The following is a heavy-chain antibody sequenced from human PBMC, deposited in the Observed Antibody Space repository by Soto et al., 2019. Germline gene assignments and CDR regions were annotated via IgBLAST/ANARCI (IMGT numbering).Heavy chain of an antibody. D-gene: IGHD2-2*01. CDR3: ARGLENIVVVFEVFGYYVMDV. CDR1: GYSFTSYA. Sequence: SVKVSCKASGYSFTSYAIYWVRQAPGQRLEWMGWINAGNGNTKYSQKLQGRVTFTGDTSASTAHMKLSSLRSEDTAVYFCARGLENIVVVFEVFGYYVMDVWG. J-gene: IGHJ6*01. V-gene: IGHV1-3*01. CDR2: INAGNGNT.